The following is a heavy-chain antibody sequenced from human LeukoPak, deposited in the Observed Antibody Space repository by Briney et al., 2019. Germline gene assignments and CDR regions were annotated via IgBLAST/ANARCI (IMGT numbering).Heavy chain of an antibody. V-gene: IGHV4-34*01. Sequence: TSSETLSLTCAVYGGSFSGYDWSWIRQPPGKGLEWIGEMNHSGSTNYNPSLKSRVTISIDTSKNQFSLNLSSVTPADTAVYYCGRGSYYGSGNDFRFGPWGQRTLVT. CDR1: GGSFSGYD. CDR2: MNHSGST. CDR3: GRGSYYGSGNDFRFGP. D-gene: IGHD3-10*01. J-gene: IGHJ5*02.